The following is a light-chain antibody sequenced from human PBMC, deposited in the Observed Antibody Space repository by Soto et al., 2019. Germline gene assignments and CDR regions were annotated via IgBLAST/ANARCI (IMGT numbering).Light chain of an antibody. Sequence: EIVMAQSPGTLSVSPGERVALSCRASQSVNSNLACYQQKPGQTPRLLIYGASTRATGVPARFSGSGSGTECTLTISSLQPEDFAVYYCQQYNNWPPLTFGGGTKVEIK. CDR3: QQYNNWPPLT. J-gene: IGKJ4*01. CDR1: QSVNSN. V-gene: IGKV3-15*01. CDR2: GAS.